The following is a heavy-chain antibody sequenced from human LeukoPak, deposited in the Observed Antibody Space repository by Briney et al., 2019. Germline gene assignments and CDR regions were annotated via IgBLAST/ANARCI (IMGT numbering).Heavy chain of an antibody. Sequence: ASVKVSCKASGGTFSSYAISWVRQAPGQGLEWMGGIIPIFGTANYAQKFQGRVTITADESTSTAYMELSSLRSEDTAVYYCARERASGGDFDYWGQGTLVTVSS. CDR3: ARERASGGDFDY. CDR2: IIPIFGTA. CDR1: GGTFSSYA. V-gene: IGHV1-69*13. D-gene: IGHD2-15*01. J-gene: IGHJ4*02.